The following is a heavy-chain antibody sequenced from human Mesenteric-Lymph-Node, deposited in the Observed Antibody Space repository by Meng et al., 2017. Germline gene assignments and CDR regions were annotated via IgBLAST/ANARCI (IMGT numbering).Heavy chain of an antibody. CDR3: ARATGGGWYFDL. CDR2: ISAYNGDT. CDR1: GYTFTSYG. J-gene: IGHJ2*01. D-gene: IGHD1-1*01. V-gene: IGHV1-18*01. Sequence: QVQFVQSGAEVKTPGASVKVSCKASGYTFTSYGIIWVRQAPGQGLEWMGWISAYNGDTNYAQRVQGRVTLTTDTPTNTAYMELRSLRSDDTAIYYCARATGGGWYFDLWGRGTLVTVSS.